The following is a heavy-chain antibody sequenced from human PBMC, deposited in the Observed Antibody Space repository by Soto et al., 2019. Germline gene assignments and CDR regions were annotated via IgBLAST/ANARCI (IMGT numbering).Heavy chain of an antibody. CDR2: IYWDDDK. Sequence: QITLKESGPTLVKPTQTLTLTCTFSGFSLSTSGVGVGWIRQPPGKALEWLALIYWDDDKRYSPSLKSRLTTTTATSKNPVVLTMANMDPVDTATYYCAHHGSRSRERGGNWFDPWGQGTLVTVSS. CDR3: AHHGSRSRERGGNWFDP. J-gene: IGHJ5*02. CDR1: GFSLSTSGVG. D-gene: IGHD6-13*01. V-gene: IGHV2-5*02.